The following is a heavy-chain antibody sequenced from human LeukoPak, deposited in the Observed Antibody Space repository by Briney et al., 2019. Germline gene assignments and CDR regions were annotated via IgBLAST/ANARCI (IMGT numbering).Heavy chain of an antibody. CDR2: IRYDGSNK. Sequence: GGSLRLSCAASGFTFSSYGMHWVRQAPGKGLEWVAFIRYDGSNKYYADSVKGRFTISRDNSKNTLYLQMNSLRAEDTAVYYCAKGSCTNGVCHSKTHGTFDAFDIWGQGTMVTVSS. D-gene: IGHD2-8*01. CDR1: GFTFSSYG. CDR3: AKGSCTNGVCHSKTHGTFDAFDI. V-gene: IGHV3-30*02. J-gene: IGHJ3*02.